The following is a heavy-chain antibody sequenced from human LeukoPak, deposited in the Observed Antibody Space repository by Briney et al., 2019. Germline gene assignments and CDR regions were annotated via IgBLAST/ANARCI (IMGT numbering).Heavy chain of an antibody. CDR2: ISSSSYI. D-gene: IGHD5-18*01. V-gene: IGHV3-21*01. CDR3: ARGREGYSYEFDY. CDR1: GFTFSRYS. Sequence: PGGSLRLSCAASGFTFSRYSMNWVRQAPGKGLEWVSSISSSSYIYYADSVKGRFNISRDNAKNSLYLQMNRLRAEDTAVYYCARGREGYSYEFDYWGQGTLVTVSS. J-gene: IGHJ4*02.